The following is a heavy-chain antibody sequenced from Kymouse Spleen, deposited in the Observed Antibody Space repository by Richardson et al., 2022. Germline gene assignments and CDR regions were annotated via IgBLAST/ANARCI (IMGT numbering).Heavy chain of an antibody. Sequence: SRVTISVDTSKNQFSLKLSSVTAADTAVYYCARGRGGLLFDYWGQGTLVTVSS. CDR3: ARGRGGLLFDY. J-gene: IGHJ4*02. V-gene: IGHV4-34*01. D-gene: IGHD5-18,IGHD2-15*01,IGHD2-21*02.